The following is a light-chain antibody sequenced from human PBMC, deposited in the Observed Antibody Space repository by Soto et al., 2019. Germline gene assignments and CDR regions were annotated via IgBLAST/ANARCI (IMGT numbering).Light chain of an antibody. Sequence: RVMTQSPDTLSVSPGERATLSCRASETVRSNLAWYQQKPVQAPRLLIYAASTRATGIPARFIGNGSGTEFTLTISSLQSEDFAVYYCQQYNNWWTFGQGTKVDIK. CDR1: ETVRSN. J-gene: IGKJ1*01. CDR3: QQYNNWWT. CDR2: AAS. V-gene: IGKV3D-15*01.